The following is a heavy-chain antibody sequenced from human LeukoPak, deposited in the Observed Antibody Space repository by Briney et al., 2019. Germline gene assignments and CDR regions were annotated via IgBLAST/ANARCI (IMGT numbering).Heavy chain of an antibody. V-gene: IGHV4-4*07. CDR3: VKDTSSWYSPPGPFDL. CDR2: VYASGST. CDR1: AGSIIMHY. Sequence: SETLSLTCTVSAGSIIMHYCNWIRQPAGKGLEWIGRVYASGSTTYNPSLKNRVTMSVDTSKNQFSLRLTSVTAADTAVYYCVKDTSSWYSPPGPFDLWGQGTMVTVSS. J-gene: IGHJ3*01. D-gene: IGHD6-13*01.